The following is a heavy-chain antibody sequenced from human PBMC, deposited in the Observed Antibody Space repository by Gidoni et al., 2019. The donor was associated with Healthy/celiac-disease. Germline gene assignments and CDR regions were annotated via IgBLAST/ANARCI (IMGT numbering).Heavy chain of an antibody. Sequence: QVQLVESGGGLVKPGGSLRLPCAASGFTFSNYYMSWIRKAPGKGLEWVSYISSSGSTIYDADSVKGRFTISRDNAKNALYLQMNSLRAEDTAVYYCARVFANIVVVVAATNPEFDYWGQGTLVTVSS. D-gene: IGHD2-15*01. V-gene: IGHV3-11*01. J-gene: IGHJ4*02. CDR2: ISSSGSTI. CDR1: GFTFSNYY. CDR3: ARVFANIVVVVAATNPEFDY.